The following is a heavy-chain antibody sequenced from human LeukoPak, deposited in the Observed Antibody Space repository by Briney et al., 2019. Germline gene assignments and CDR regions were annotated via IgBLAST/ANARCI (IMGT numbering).Heavy chain of an antibody. D-gene: IGHD3-16*01. CDR1: GFTVNSNY. J-gene: IGHJ4*02. CDR2: IYIGGST. CDR3: ARGDDYGDS. Sequence: PGGSLRLSCAASGFTVNSNYMSWVRQAPGKGLQWVSLIYIGGSTYYSDSVKGRFTISRDNSKNTLYLQMNSLKAEDTAVYYCARGDDYGDSWGQGTLVTVSS. V-gene: IGHV3-53*01.